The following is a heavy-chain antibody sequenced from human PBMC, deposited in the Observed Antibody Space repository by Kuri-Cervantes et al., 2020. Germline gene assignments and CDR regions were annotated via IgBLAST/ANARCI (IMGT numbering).Heavy chain of an antibody. CDR1: GYTFTSYG. Sequence: ASVKVSCKASGYTFTSYGISWVRQAPGQGLEWMGWISAYNGNTNYAQKLQGRVTMTTDTSTSTAYMELSRLRSDDTAVYYCARRYLDGGADYWGQGTLVTVSS. J-gene: IGHJ4*02. V-gene: IGHV1-18*01. CDR2: ISAYNGNT. D-gene: IGHD3/OR15-3a*01. CDR3: ARRYLDGGADY.